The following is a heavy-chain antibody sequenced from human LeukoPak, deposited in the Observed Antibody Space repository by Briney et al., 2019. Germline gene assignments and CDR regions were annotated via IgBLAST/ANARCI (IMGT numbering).Heavy chain of an antibody. CDR3: ARHVGGGGVLRFDP. V-gene: IGHV4-59*08. Sequence: ETLSLTCTVSGGSISGYYWSWVRQPPGKGLEWIGYIYYSGSTNYNPSLKSRVTILVDTSKNQFSLKLTSVTAADTAVYYCARHVGGGGVLRFDPWGQGTLVTVSS. J-gene: IGHJ5*02. CDR1: GGSISGYY. CDR2: IYYSGST. D-gene: IGHD3-3*01.